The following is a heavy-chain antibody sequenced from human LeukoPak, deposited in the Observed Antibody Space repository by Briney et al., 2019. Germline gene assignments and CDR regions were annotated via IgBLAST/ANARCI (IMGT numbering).Heavy chain of an antibody. D-gene: IGHD5-18*01. Sequence: ASVTVSCKASGYTFTGYYMHWVRQAPGQGLEWMGWINPNSGGTNYAQKFQGRVTMTRDTSISTAYMELSRLRSDDTAVYYCARGRPGRYSYGYGTYYFDYWGQGTLVTVSS. CDR1: GYTFTGYY. CDR3: ARGRPGRYSYGYGTYYFDY. CDR2: INPNSGGT. V-gene: IGHV1-2*02. J-gene: IGHJ4*02.